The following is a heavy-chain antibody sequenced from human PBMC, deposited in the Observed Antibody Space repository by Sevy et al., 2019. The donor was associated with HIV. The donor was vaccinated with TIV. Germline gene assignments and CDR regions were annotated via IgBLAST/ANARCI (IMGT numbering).Heavy chain of an antibody. CDR2: IIPIFGTA. CDR3: ASPGGLYDSSGYYRPYFDY. D-gene: IGHD3-22*01. J-gene: IGHJ4*02. V-gene: IGHV1-69*13. CDR1: GGTFSSYA. Sequence: ASVKVSCKASGGTFSSYAISWVRQAPGQGLEWMGGIIPIFGTANYAQKFQGRVTITADESTSTAYVELSSLRSEDTAVYYCASPGGLYDSSGYYRPYFDYWGQGTLVTVSS.